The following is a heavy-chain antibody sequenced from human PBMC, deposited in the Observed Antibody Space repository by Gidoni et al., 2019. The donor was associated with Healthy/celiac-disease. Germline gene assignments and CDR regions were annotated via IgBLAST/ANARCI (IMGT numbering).Heavy chain of an antibody. CDR1: GGTFSSYT. CDR2: IIPILGIA. Sequence: QVQLVQSGAEVTKHGSSVKVSCKASGGTFSSYTISWVRQAPGQGLEWMGRIIPILGIANYAQKFQGRVTITADKSTSTAYMELSSLRSEDTAVYYCARAHYIAAAGTGAVWFDPWGQGTLVTVSS. J-gene: IGHJ5*02. V-gene: IGHV1-69*02. CDR3: ARAHYIAAAGTGAVWFDP. D-gene: IGHD6-13*01.